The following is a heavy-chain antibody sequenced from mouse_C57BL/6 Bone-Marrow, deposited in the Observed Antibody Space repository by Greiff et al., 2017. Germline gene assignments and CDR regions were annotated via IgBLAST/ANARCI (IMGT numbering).Heavy chain of an antibody. V-gene: IGHV14-3*01. CDR3: ARTNWDDYWYFDV. D-gene: IGHD4-1*01. CDR1: GFNIKNTY. Sequence: EVQLVESVAELVRPGASVKLSCTASGFNIKNTYMHWVKQRPEQGLEWIGRIDPANGNTKYAPKFQGKATITADTSSNTAYLQLSSLTSEDTAIYYCARTNWDDYWYFDVWGTGTTVTVSS. J-gene: IGHJ1*03. CDR2: IDPANGNT.